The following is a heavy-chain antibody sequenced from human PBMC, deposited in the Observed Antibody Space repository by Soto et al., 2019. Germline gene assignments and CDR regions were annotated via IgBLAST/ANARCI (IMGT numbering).Heavy chain of an antibody. D-gene: IGHD3-22*01. CDR2: ISGSGGST. CDR1: GFTFSSYA. Sequence: GGSLRLSCAASGFTFSSYAMSWVRQAPGKGLEWVSAISGSGGSTYYADSVKGRFTISRDNAKNSLYLQMNSLRAEDTAVYYCARDQAWAVVVNDAFDIWGQGTMVTVSS. J-gene: IGHJ3*02. V-gene: IGHV3-23*01. CDR3: ARDQAWAVVVNDAFDI.